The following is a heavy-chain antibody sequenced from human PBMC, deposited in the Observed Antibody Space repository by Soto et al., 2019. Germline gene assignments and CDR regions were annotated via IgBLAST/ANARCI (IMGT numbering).Heavy chain of an antibody. CDR2: ISYTVDA. J-gene: IGHJ4*02. CDR1: AGSISRYY. D-gene: IGHD5-18*01. Sequence: HVQLQESGPGLVKPSDPLSLTCSDSAGSISRYYWGWVRQSPGEGLEWIAHISYTVDASYNPSLKSRVTISLDTSKNQIALSLMSVTAADTAVYYCVGSLMSRAMESFDYWGQGTLVTVTS. V-gene: IGHV4-59*07. CDR3: VGSLMSRAMESFDY.